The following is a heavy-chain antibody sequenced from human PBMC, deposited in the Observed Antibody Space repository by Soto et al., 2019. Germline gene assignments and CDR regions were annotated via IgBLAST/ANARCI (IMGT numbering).Heavy chain of an antibody. V-gene: IGHV3-33*01. J-gene: IGHJ4*02. CDR2: IWYDGSNK. CDR1: GFTFSSYG. Sequence: GGSLRLSCAASGFTFSSYGMHWVRQAPGKGLEWVAVIWYDGSNKYYADSVKGRFTISRDNSKNTLYLQMNSLRAEDTAVYYCAREPNFPQQLAYYFDYWGQGTLVTVSS. CDR3: AREPNFPQQLAYYFDY. D-gene: IGHD6-13*01.